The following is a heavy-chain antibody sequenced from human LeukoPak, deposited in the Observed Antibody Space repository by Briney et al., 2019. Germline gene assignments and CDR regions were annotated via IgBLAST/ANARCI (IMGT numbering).Heavy chain of an antibody. V-gene: IGHV5-51*01. CDR1: GYSFTSYW. Sequence: GESLKISCKGSGYSFTSYWIGWVRQMPGKGPEWMGIIYPGDSDTRYSPSFQGQVTISADKSISTAYLQWSSLKASDTAMYYCARSDFWSGYYPRNNWFDPWGQGTLVTVSS. CDR3: ARSDFWSGYYPRNNWFDP. CDR2: IYPGDSDT. J-gene: IGHJ5*02. D-gene: IGHD3-3*01.